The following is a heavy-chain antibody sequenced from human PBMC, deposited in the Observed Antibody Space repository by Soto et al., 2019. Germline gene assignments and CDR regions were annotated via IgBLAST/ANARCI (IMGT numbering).Heavy chain of an antibody. CDR2: ISYDGSNK. CDR3: ANFYGAHLDY. V-gene: IGHV3-30*18. J-gene: IGHJ4*02. CDR1: GFTFSSYG. D-gene: IGHD4-17*01. Sequence: GGSLRLSCAASGFTFSSYGMHWVRQAPGKGLEWVAVISYDGSNKYYADSVKGRFTISRDNSKNTLYLQMNSLRAEDTAVYYCANFYGAHLDYWGQGTLVTVSS.